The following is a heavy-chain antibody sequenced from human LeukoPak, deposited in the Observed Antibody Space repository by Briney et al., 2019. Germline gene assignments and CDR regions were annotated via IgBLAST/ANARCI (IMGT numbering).Heavy chain of an antibody. CDR1: GGSFSGYY. CDR2: INHSGST. CDR3: AKGSRPGYSYGPREYYYYMDV. Sequence: SETLSLTCAVYGGSFSGYYWSWIRQPPGKGLEWIGEINHSGSTNYNPSLKSRVTISVDTSKNQFSLKLSSVTAADTAVYYCAKGSRPGYSYGPREYYYYMDVWGKGTAVTVSS. D-gene: IGHD5-18*01. V-gene: IGHV4-34*01. J-gene: IGHJ6*03.